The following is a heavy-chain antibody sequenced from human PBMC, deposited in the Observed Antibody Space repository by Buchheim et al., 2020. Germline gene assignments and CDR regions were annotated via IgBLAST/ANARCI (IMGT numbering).Heavy chain of an antibody. V-gene: IGHV3-33*01. J-gene: IGHJ6*02. CDR2: IWYDGSNK. CDR3: ARDGNTAMALYYYGMDV. Sequence: QVQLVESGGGVVQPGRSLRLSCAASGFTFSSYGMHWVRQAPGKGLEWVAVIWYDGSNKYYADSVKGRFTISRDNSNNKLYPQMNSLRAEDTAVYYCARDGNTAMALYYYGMDVWGQGTT. D-gene: IGHD5-18*01. CDR1: GFTFSSYG.